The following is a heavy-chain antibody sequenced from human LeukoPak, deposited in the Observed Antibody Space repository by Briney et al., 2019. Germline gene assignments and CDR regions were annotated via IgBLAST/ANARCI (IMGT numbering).Heavy chain of an antibody. V-gene: IGHV3-30*18. Sequence: GGSLRLSCAACGFTFSSYGMHWVRQAPGKGLEWVALISHDGTNKYYGDSVKGRFTISRENAKNTLYLQMNSLRGEDTAVYYCAKVRAPYDYVFLSDYWGQGTLVTVSS. CDR2: ISHDGTNK. CDR3: AKVRAPYDYVFLSDY. CDR1: GFTFSSYG. D-gene: IGHD3-16*01. J-gene: IGHJ4*02.